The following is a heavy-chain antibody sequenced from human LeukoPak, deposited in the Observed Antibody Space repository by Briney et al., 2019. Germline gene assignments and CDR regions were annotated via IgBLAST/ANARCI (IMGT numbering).Heavy chain of an antibody. CDR3: AKGLDYYDSSGQDDAFDI. CDR1: GFTFSSYS. CDR2: ISSSSSYI. V-gene: IGHV3-21*04. J-gene: IGHJ3*02. Sequence: PGGSLRLSCAASGFTFSSYSMNWVRQAPGKGLEWVSSISSSSSYIYYADSVKGRFTISRDNAKNSLYLQMNSLRAEDTAVYYCAKGLDYYDSSGQDDAFDIWGQGTMVTVSS. D-gene: IGHD3-22*01.